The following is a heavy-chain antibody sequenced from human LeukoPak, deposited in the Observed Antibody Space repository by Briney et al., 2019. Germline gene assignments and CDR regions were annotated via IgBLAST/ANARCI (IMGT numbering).Heavy chain of an antibody. CDR1: GFTFSSYG. CDR3: ARVRDPYYYGSGSYCDY. Sequence: LPGRSLRLSCAASGFTFSSYGMHWVRQAPGKGLEWVAVIWYDGSNKYYADSVKGRFTISRDNSKNTLYLQMNSLRAEDTAVYYCARVRDPYYYGSGSYCDYWGQGTLVTVSS. D-gene: IGHD3-10*01. V-gene: IGHV3-33*01. J-gene: IGHJ4*02. CDR2: IWYDGSNK.